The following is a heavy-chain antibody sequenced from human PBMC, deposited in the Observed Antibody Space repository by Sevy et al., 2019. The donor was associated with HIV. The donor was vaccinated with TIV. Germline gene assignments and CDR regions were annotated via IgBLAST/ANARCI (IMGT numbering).Heavy chain of an antibody. CDR3: ARHMDSGTYGHPGFDY. CDR1: GGSISSSSYY. J-gene: IGHJ4*02. CDR2: MYYSEST. Sequence: SETLSLTCTVSGGSISSSSYYWGCIRQPPGKGLEWIGSMYYSESTYYNPSLESRVTISVGTFMNQFSLKLSSVTAAGTAVYYCARHMDSGTYGHPGFDYWGQGTLVTVSS. V-gene: IGHV4-39*01. D-gene: IGHD1-26*01.